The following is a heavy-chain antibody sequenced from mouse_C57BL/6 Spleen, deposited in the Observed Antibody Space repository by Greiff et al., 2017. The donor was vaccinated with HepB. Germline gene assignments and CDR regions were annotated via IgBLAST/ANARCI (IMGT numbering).Heavy chain of an antibody. CDR2: IHPNSGST. Sequence: QVQLQQPGAELVKPGASVKLSCKASGYTFTSYWMHWVKQRPGQGLEWIGMIHPNSGSTNYNEKCKSKATLTVDKSSSTAYMQLSSLTSEDSAVYYCARFDGYYEAMDYWGQGTSVTFSS. J-gene: IGHJ4*01. D-gene: IGHD2-3*01. CDR3: ARFDGYYEAMDY. CDR1: GYTFTSYW. V-gene: IGHV1-64*01.